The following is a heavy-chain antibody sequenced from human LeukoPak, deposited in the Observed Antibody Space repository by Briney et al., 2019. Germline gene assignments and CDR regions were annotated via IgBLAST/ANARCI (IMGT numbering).Heavy chain of an antibody. Sequence: ASVKVSCKASGFSFTNYDINWVRQATGQGLEWMGWMNPNSGNTGYAQKFQGRVTMTRNTSISTAYMELSSLRSEDTAVYYCARGHSHVGGSLRPDFQHWGQGTLVTVSS. CDR3: ARGHSHVGGSLRPDFQH. D-gene: IGHD3-16*01. CDR2: MNPNSGNT. CDR1: GFSFTNYD. J-gene: IGHJ1*01. V-gene: IGHV1-8*02.